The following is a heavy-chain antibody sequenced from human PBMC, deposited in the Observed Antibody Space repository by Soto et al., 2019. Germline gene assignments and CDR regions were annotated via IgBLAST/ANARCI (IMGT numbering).Heavy chain of an antibody. CDR1: GGTFSSYA. Sequence: ASVKVSCKASGGTFSSYAISWVRQAPGQGLEWMGGIIPIFGTANYAQKFQGRVTITADESTSTAYMELSSLRSEDTAVYYCAREGYIHNDYRSRGYYYYYGMDVWGQGTTVTVSS. CDR2: IIPIFGTA. D-gene: IGHD1-1*01. J-gene: IGHJ6*02. V-gene: IGHV1-69*13. CDR3: AREGYIHNDYRSRGYYYYYGMDV.